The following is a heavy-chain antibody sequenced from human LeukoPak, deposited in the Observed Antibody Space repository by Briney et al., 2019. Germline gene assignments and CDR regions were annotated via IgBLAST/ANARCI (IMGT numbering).Heavy chain of an antibody. CDR3: ARDPEGTTVVTRSVWFDP. CDR2: IIPIFGTA. J-gene: IGHJ5*02. V-gene: IGHV1-69*13. Sequence: SVKVSCKASGGTFSSYAISWVRQAPGQGLEWMGGIIPIFGTANYAQKFQGRVTITADESTGTAYMELSSLRSEDTAVYYCARDPEGTTVVTRSVWFDPWGQGTLVTVSS. D-gene: IGHD4-23*01. CDR1: GGTFSSYA.